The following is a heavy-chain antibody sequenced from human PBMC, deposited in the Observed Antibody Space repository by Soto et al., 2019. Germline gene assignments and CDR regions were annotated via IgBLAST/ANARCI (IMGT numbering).Heavy chain of an antibody. CDR3: ARVVSGSYLDY. D-gene: IGHD1-26*01. J-gene: IGHJ4*02. CDR1: GGTITTGGHF. V-gene: IGHV4-31*03. CDR2: IYYSGTT. Sequence: QVQLQESGPGLVKASQTLSLTCTVSGGTITTGGHFWSWIRQYPGKGLEWIGYIYYSGTTHYNPSLKSRVTISIDTSKNQFSLNLSSGTAADTAVYYCARVVSGSYLDYWGQGTLVTVSS.